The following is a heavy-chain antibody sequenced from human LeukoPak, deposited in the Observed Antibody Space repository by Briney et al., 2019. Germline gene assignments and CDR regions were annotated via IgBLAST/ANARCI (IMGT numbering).Heavy chain of an antibody. CDR2: ISDSGDNT. J-gene: IGHJ4*02. D-gene: IGHD1-26*01. CDR1: GFTFNGYA. V-gene: IGHV3-23*01. CDR3: ESSGSYHGLVDY. Sequence: GGSLLLSCAASGFTFNGYAMNWVRQAPGKGLEWVSAISDSGDNTYYADSVRGRFTISRDNSMNTLYLQMNSLRAEDTAVYYCESSGSYHGLVDYWGQGTLVTVSS.